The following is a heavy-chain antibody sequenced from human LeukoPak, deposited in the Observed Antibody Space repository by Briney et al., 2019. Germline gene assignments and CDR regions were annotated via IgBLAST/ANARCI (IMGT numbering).Heavy chain of an antibody. CDR1: GDSVSIHY. CDR2: ISYSGST. CDR3: ARGLGLTAVTEYYFDY. Sequence: PSETLSLTCTVSGDSVSIHYWSWIRQPPGKGLEWIGYISYSGSTDYNPSLKSRVTISVDTSKNQFSLKLSSVTAADTAVYYCARGLGLTAVTEYYFDYWGQGTLVTVSS. D-gene: IGHD4-17*01. J-gene: IGHJ4*02. V-gene: IGHV4-59*08.